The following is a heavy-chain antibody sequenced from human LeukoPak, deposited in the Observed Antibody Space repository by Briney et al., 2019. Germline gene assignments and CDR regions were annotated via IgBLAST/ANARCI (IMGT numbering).Heavy chain of an antibody. Sequence: ASVKVSCKASGYTLTGYYIHWVRQAPGQGLEWMGLINPSGGSTSYAQKFQGRVTMTRDMSTSTVYMELSSLRSEDTAVYYCAELGITMIGGVWGKGTTVTISS. V-gene: IGHV1-46*01. CDR1: GYTLTGYY. J-gene: IGHJ6*04. CDR3: AELGITMIGGV. D-gene: IGHD3-10*02. CDR2: INPSGGST.